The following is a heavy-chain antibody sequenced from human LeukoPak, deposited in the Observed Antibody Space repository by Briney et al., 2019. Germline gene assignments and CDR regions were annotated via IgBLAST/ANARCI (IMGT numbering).Heavy chain of an antibody. CDR3: AKADCSSWYSGFLH. V-gene: IGHV3-23*01. CDR1: GFSLSSYW. D-gene: IGHD6-13*01. Sequence: PGGSLRLSCAASGFSLSSYWMHWVRQAPGKGLVWVSAISGSGGSTYYADSVKGRFTISRDNSKNTLYLQMNSLRAEDTAVYYCAKADCSSWYSGFLHWGQGTLVTVSS. CDR2: ISGSGGST. J-gene: IGHJ4*02.